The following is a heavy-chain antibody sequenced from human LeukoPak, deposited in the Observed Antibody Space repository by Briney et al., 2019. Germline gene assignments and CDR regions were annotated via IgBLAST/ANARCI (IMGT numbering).Heavy chain of an antibody. CDR2: ISESGAVT. CDR3: GKGSRTPDY. Sequence: GGSLRLSCAASGFIFSSYSMSWVRQAPGLGLECVSVISESGAVTYYADSVKGRVTISRDNSKNTLYLQMNSLRAEDTAVYYCGKGSRTPDYWGQGTLVTVSS. J-gene: IGHJ4*02. CDR1: GFIFSSYS. V-gene: IGHV3-23*01. D-gene: IGHD2-2*01.